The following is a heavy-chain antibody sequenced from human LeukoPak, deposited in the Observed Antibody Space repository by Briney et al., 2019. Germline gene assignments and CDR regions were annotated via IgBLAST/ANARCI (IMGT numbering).Heavy chain of an antibody. CDR2: ISSNSDNT. Sequence: ASVNVSCKATGYTFTSYGISWVRQAPGQGLEWMGWISSNSDNTNYAQKLQGRVTMTTDTSTSTAYMELRSLRSDDTAVYYCARLADCSSSSCRSFDYWGQGTLVTVSS. D-gene: IGHD2-2*01. CDR1: GYTFTSYG. CDR3: ARLADCSSSSCRSFDY. J-gene: IGHJ4*02. V-gene: IGHV1-18*01.